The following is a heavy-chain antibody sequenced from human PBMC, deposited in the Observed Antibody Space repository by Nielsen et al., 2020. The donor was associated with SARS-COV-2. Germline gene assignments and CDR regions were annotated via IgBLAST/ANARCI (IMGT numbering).Heavy chain of an antibody. D-gene: IGHD6-19*01. Sequence: SETLSPTCTVSGGSVSSYYWSWIRQPPGKGLEWIGYIYYSGNTNYNPSLKRRVTISVDTSKNQFSLKLSSVTAADTAVYYCAGRSSAWSFGYWGQGTLVTVSS. J-gene: IGHJ4*02. V-gene: IGHV4-59*08. CDR1: GGSVSSYY. CDR2: IYYSGNT. CDR3: AGRSSAWSFGY.